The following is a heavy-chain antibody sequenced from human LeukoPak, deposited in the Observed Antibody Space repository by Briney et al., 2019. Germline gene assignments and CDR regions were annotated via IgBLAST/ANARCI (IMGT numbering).Heavy chain of an antibody. CDR1: GYTFTSYD. V-gene: IGHV1-8*01. D-gene: IGHD4-23*01. CDR3: ARGILSLRWPFDY. J-gene: IGHJ4*02. Sequence: ASVKVSCKASGYTFTSYDINRVRQATGQGLEWMGWMNPNSGNTGYAQKFQGRVTMTRNTSISTAYMELSSLRSEDTAVYYCARGILSLRWPFDYWGQGTLVTVSS. CDR2: MNPNSGNT.